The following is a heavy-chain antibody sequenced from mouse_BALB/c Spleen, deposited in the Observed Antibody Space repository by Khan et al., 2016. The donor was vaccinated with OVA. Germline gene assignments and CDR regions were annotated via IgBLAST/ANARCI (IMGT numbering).Heavy chain of an antibody. J-gene: IGHJ4*01. CDR1: GFSLTGYG. V-gene: IGHV2-6-7*01. CDR2: IWGDGTT. Sequence: VQLVESGPGLVAPSQSLSITCTVSGFSLTGYGVTWVRQPPGKGLEWLGMIWGDGTTDYKSALKSRLSLIKDNSNSQVFLKMNSLQTDDTARYYGARAYYGNYREAMDYWGQGTSVTVSS. D-gene: IGHD2-10*01. CDR3: ARAYYGNYREAMDY.